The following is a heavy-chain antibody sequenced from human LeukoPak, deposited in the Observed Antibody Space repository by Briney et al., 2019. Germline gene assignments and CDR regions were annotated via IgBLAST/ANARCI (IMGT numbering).Heavy chain of an antibody. J-gene: IGHJ4*02. CDR2: ISYDGSNK. CDR1: GFTFSSYG. CDR3: ARDARRTGYYTGGKY. V-gene: IGHV3-30*03. D-gene: IGHD3/OR15-3a*01. Sequence: GGSLRLSCAASGFTFSSYGMHWVRQAPGKGLEWVAVISYDGSNKYYADSVKGRFTISRDNSKNTLYLQMNSLRAEDTAVYYCARDARRTGYYTGGKYWGQGTLVTVSS.